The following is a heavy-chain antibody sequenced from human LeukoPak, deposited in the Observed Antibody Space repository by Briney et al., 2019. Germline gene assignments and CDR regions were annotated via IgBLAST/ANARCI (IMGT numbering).Heavy chain of an antibody. CDR1: GFTFSAYA. V-gene: IGHV3-23*01. Sequence: GGSLRLSCAPSGFTFSAYAMSWVRQAPGKGQEWASAISGSGDTTNSADSVKGRFTISRDNSKNMLYLHMNSLRAEDTAVYYCAKPSVGGATGFDSWGQGTLVTVSS. CDR3: AKPSVGGATGFDS. CDR2: ISGSGDTT. J-gene: IGHJ4*02. D-gene: IGHD1-26*01.